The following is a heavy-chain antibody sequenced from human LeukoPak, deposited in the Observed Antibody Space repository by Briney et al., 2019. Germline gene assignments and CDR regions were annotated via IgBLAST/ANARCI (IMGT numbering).Heavy chain of an antibody. Sequence: GGSLGLSCAATGFTFSSYAMHWVRQAPGKGLEWVAVISYDGSNKYYADSAKGRFTISRDNSKNTLYLQMNSLRAEDTAVYYCARDPLGTRPGFDYWGQGTLVTVSS. V-gene: IGHV3-30*04. CDR3: ARDPLGTRPGFDY. CDR1: GFTFSSYA. D-gene: IGHD1-1*01. CDR2: ISYDGSNK. J-gene: IGHJ4*02.